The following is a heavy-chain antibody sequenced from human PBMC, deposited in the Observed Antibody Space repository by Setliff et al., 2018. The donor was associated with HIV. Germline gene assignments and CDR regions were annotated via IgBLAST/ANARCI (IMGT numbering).Heavy chain of an antibody. CDR2: IYTSGST. Sequence: SETLSLTCTVSGGSISSYYWSWIRQPPGKGLEWIGYIYTSGSTNYNPSLKNRVTISVDTAKNQFSLKLSSVTAADTAAYYCVRHGGWYGGSEYFQHWGQGTLVTVSS. CDR3: VRHGGWYGGSEYFQH. V-gene: IGHV4-59*08. J-gene: IGHJ1*01. CDR1: GGSISSYY. D-gene: IGHD6-19*01.